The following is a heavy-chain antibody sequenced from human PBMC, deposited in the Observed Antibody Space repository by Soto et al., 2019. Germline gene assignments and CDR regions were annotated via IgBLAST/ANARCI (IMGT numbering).Heavy chain of an antibody. CDR2: ISGSGGST. J-gene: IGHJ6*03. V-gene: IGHV3-23*01. CDR3: AKDILTGYYRFPPMDV. Sequence: GGSLRLSCAASGFTFSSYAMSWVRQAPGKGLEWVSAISGSGGSTYYADSVKGRFTISRDNSKNTLYLQMNSLRAEDTAVYYCAKDILTGYYRFPPMDVWGKGTTVTVSS. D-gene: IGHD3-9*01. CDR1: GFTFSSYA.